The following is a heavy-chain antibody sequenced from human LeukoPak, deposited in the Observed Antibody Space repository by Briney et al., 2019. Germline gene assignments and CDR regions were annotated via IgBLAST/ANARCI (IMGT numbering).Heavy chain of an antibody. CDR2: IVVGSGNT. D-gene: IGHD2-2*01. J-gene: IGHJ1*01. Sequence: ASVKDSCKASGFTFTSSAMQWVRQARGQRLEWIGWIVVGSGNTNYAQKFQERVTITRDMSTSTAYMELSSLRSEDTAVYYCASAAIDREYFQHWGQGTLVTVSS. V-gene: IGHV1-58*02. CDR1: GFTFTSSA. CDR3: ASAAIDREYFQH.